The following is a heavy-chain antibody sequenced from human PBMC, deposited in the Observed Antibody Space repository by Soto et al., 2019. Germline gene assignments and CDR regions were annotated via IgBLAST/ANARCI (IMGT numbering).Heavy chain of an antibody. D-gene: IGHD2-21*01. CDR2: ISSSSNNI. Sequence: GGSLRLSCAASGFTLSTYSMNWVRQAPGKGLEWVSSISSSSNNIYYADSLKGRFTISRDNAKNSLYLQMNSLRAEDTAVYYCATPPIPALGYWGQGTLVTVSS. CDR3: ATPPIPALGY. J-gene: IGHJ4*02. CDR1: GFTLSTYS. V-gene: IGHV3-21*01.